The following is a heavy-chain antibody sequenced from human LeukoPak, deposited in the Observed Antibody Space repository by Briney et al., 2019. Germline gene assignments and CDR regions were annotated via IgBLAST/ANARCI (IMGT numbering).Heavy chain of an antibody. CDR3: ARGYYSSSRFDS. D-gene: IGHD6-13*01. Sequence: GGSLRLSCVASGFTFSSFWMHWVRQTPEKGLVWVSRINNDGSTTSYADSVKGRFTISRDNARNTLYMRMNSLRPEDTAVYYCARGYYSSSRFDSWGQGTLVTVSS. CDR2: INNDGSTT. J-gene: IGHJ4*02. V-gene: IGHV3-74*01. CDR1: GFTFSSFW.